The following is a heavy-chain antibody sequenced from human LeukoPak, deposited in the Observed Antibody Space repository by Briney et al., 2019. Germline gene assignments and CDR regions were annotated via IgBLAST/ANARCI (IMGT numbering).Heavy chain of an antibody. CDR2: IYYSGST. D-gene: IGHD2-15*01. CDR1: GGSISSYY. J-gene: IGHJ4*02. CDR3: ARVSSGVYFDY. Sequence: SETLSLTCTVSGGSISSYYWSWVRQPPGKGLELIGYIYYSGSTNYNPSLKSRVTISVETSKNKFSLKLSSVTAADTAVYYCARVSSGVYFDYWGQGTLVTVSS. V-gene: IGHV4-59*01.